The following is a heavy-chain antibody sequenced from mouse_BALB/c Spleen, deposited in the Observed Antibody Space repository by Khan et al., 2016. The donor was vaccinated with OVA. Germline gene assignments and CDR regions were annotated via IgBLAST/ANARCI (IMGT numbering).Heavy chain of an antibody. Sequence: EVELVESGGDLVQPGGSRKLSCAASGFTFSSYGMHWVRQAPEKGLEWVAYISGDSNTIYYADTVKGRFTISRDHPRNTLFLQMASLMSEDTAIYYWSTSYFYGYYFDYWGPGTTLTVSS. CDR1: GFTFSSYG. V-gene: IGHV5-17*02. CDR3: STSYFYGYYFDY. CDR2: ISGDSNTI. J-gene: IGHJ2*01. D-gene: IGHD1-1*01.